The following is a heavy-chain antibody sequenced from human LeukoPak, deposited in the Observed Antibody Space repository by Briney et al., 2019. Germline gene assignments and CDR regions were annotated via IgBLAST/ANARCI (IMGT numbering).Heavy chain of an antibody. Sequence: GGSLRLSCAASGFTFSSYAMSWVRQAPGKGLEWVSAISGSGGSTYYADSVKGRFTISRDNSKNTLYLQMNSLRAEDTAVYYCARDLFGFIDTSSWYFDLWGRGTLVTVSS. CDR2: ISGSGGST. CDR1: GFTFSSYA. V-gene: IGHV3-23*01. D-gene: IGHD6-13*01. J-gene: IGHJ2*01. CDR3: ARDLFGFIDTSSWYFDL.